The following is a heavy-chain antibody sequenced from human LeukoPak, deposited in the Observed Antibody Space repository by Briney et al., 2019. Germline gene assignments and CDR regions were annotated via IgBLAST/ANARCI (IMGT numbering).Heavy chain of an antibody. CDR3: AKTPGLYCSGGSCYVDY. V-gene: IGHV3-23*01. D-gene: IGHD2-15*01. J-gene: IGHJ4*02. CDR2: ISGSGGST. CDR1: GFTFSSYA. Sequence: GGSLRLSCAASGFTFSSYAMNWVRQAPGKGLEGVSTISGSGGSTYYADSVKGRFTISRDNSKNTLYLQMNSLRAEDTAVYYCAKTPGLYCSGGSCYVDYWGQGTLVTVSS.